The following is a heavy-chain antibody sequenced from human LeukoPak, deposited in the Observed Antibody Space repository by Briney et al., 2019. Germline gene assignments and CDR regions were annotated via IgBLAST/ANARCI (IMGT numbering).Heavy chain of an antibody. V-gene: IGHV3-21*01. Sequence: PGGSLRLSCAASGFTFSSYSMNWVRQAPGKGLEWVSSISSSSSYIYYADSSKGRFTISRANAKNSLYLQMNSLRAEDTAVYYCARDVRWDVVVPAASPRAYWFDYWGQGTLVTVSS. D-gene: IGHD2-2*01. J-gene: IGHJ4*02. CDR1: GFTFSSYS. CDR3: ARDVRWDVVVPAASPRAYWFDY. CDR2: ISSSSSYI.